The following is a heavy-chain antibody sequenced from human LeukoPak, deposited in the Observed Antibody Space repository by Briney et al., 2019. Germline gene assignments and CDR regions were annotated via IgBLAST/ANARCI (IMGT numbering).Heavy chain of an antibody. CDR1: GGTFSSYA. Sequence: ASVKVSCKASGGTFSSYAISWVRQAPGQGLEWMGWISAYNGNTNYAQKLQGRVTMTTDTSTSTAYMELRSLRSDDTAVYYCARDLITIFGVVTPGRAFDIWGQGTMVTVSS. D-gene: IGHD3-3*01. V-gene: IGHV1-18*01. J-gene: IGHJ3*02. CDR2: ISAYNGNT. CDR3: ARDLITIFGVVTPGRAFDI.